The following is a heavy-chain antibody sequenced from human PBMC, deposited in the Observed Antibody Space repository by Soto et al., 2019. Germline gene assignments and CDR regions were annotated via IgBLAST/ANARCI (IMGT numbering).Heavy chain of an antibody. CDR3: ATLAGTWTSDY. J-gene: IGHJ4*02. CDR2: IHYSGST. D-gene: IGHD1-1*01. V-gene: IGHV4-30-2*06. Sequence: SETLSLTCAVSGGSISSGGYSWSWIRQSPGKSLEWIGYIHYSGSTYYSPSLQSRVTILVDRSKNQFSLNLNSVTAADTAVYYCATLAGTWTSDYWGQGTLVTVSS. CDR1: GGSISSGGYS.